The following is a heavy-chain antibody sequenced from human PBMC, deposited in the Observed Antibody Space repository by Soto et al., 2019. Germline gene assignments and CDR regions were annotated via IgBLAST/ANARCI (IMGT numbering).Heavy chain of an antibody. CDR1: GGSINNYY. J-gene: IGHJ4*02. V-gene: IGHV4-59*01. D-gene: IGHD1-26*01. CDR2: IDYSGST. Sequence: QVQLQESGPGLVKPSETLSLTCTVSGGSINNYYWSWIRQPPGKGLEWIGDIDYSGSTNYNPSLKSRVTISVDTSKNQFSLKLSSVTAADTAVYYCARRYGGNFDYWGQGTLVTVSS. CDR3: ARRYGGNFDY.